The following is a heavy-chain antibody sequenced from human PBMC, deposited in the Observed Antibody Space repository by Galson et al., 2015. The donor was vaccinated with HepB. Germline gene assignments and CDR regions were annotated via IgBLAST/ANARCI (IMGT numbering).Heavy chain of an antibody. V-gene: IGHV3-30*02. Sequence: SLRLSCAASGFTFSSYGMHWVRQAPGKGLEWVAFIRYDGSNKYYADSVKGRFTISRDNSKNTLYLQMNSLRAEDTAVYYCAKGIAVAGTLGDWGQGTLVTVSS. CDR2: IRYDGSNK. D-gene: IGHD6-19*01. CDR1: GFTFSSYG. CDR3: AKGIAVAGTLGD. J-gene: IGHJ4*02.